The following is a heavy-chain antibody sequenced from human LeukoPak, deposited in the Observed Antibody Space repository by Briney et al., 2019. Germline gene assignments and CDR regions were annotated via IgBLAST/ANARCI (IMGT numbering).Heavy chain of an antibody. V-gene: IGHV3-66*01. D-gene: IGHD4-17*01. CDR2: IYSNGDT. J-gene: IGHJ4*02. Sequence: GGSLRLSCAASGLTVTNNYWNWVRQPPGKGPEWISLIYSNGDTRYADSVKGRFTFTRDNSKNTLYLQMNSLRAEDTAVYYCTYGDYPLTYWGQGTLVSVSS. CDR3: TYGDYPLTY. CDR1: GLTVTNNY.